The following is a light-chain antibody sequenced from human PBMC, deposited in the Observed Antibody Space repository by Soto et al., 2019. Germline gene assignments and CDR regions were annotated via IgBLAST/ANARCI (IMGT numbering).Light chain of an antibody. CDR3: QQYDSYSWT. J-gene: IGKJ1*01. V-gene: IGKV1-5*01. CDR1: QSIRSW. Sequence: DIQMTQSPSTLSASVGDRVTITCRASQSIRSWLAWYQHKQGKXXKXXIYDASSLQSGVPSRFSGRGSGTELTINISSLQPDDCETYYCQQYDSYSWTFGQGTKVDIK. CDR2: DAS.